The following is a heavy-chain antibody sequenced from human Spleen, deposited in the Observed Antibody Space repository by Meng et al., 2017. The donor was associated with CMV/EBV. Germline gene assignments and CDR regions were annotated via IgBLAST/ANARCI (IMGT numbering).Heavy chain of an antibody. J-gene: IGHJ4*02. V-gene: IGHV3-11*06. CDR1: GFTFSDYY. Sequence: QVQLVESGGGLVKPGGSLILSCAASGFTFSDYYMSWIRQAPGKGLEWVSYISSSSSYTNYADSVKGRFTISRDNAKNSLYLQMNSLRAEDTAVYYCARDSPLSAADYWGQGTLVTVSS. CDR3: ARDSPLSAADY. CDR2: ISSSSSYT.